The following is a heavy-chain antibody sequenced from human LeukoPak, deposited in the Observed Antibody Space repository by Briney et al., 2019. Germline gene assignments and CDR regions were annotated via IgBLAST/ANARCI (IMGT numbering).Heavy chain of an antibody. D-gene: IGHD6-13*01. V-gene: IGHV1-18*01. CDR2: ISAYNGNT. Sequence: GASVKVSCKASGYTFTSYGISWVRQAPGQGLEWMGWISAYNGNTNYAQKLQGRVTMTTDTSTSTAYMELRSLRSDDTAVYYCARDHGYYSSSWYVYWGQGTLVTVSS. CDR3: ARDHGYYSSSWYVY. J-gene: IGHJ4*02. CDR1: GYTFTSYG.